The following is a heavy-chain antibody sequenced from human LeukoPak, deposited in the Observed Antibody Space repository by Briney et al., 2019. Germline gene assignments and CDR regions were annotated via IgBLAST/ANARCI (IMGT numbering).Heavy chain of an antibody. CDR3: ARARIVGATDLFDY. CDR2: IYYSGST. CDR1: GGSFSSSSYY. V-gene: IGHV4-39*07. Sequence: SETLSLTCAVYGGSFSSSSYYWGWIRQPPGKGLEWIGSIYYSGSTYYDPSLKSRVTISVDTSKNQFSLKLSSVTAADTAVYYCARARIVGATDLFDYWGQGTLVTVSS. D-gene: IGHD1-26*01. J-gene: IGHJ4*02.